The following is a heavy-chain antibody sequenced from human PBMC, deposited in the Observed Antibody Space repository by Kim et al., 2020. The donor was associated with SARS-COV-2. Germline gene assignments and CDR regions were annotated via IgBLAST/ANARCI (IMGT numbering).Heavy chain of an antibody. CDR2: INHSGST. D-gene: IGHD3-3*01. V-gene: IGHV4-34*01. CDR3: ARVGRYDFWSGYYSSVFYYFDY. CDR1: GGSFSGYY. J-gene: IGHJ4*02. Sequence: SETLSLTCAVYGGSFSGYYWSWIRQPPGKGLEWIGEINHSGSTNYNPSLKSRVTISVDTSKNQFSLKLSSVTAADTAVYYCARVGRYDFWSGYYSSVFYYFDYWGQGTLVTVSS.